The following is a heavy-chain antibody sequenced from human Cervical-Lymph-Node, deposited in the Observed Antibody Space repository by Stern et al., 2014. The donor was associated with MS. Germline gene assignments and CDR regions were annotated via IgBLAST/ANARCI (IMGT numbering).Heavy chain of an antibody. CDR2: IIRPVGTA. D-gene: IGHD3-10*01. V-gene: IGHV1-69*06. J-gene: IGHJ5*02. Sequence: QLVQYGADVKKPGSSVRVSCKAYGGISWLRQAPGQGLEYMGGIIRPVGTAHYTQRFQGRLTITADKSTNTTYMELFSLRSDDTAIYYCARGAGDNWFDPWGQGTLVSVSS. CDR3: ARGAGDNWFDP. CDR1: GG.